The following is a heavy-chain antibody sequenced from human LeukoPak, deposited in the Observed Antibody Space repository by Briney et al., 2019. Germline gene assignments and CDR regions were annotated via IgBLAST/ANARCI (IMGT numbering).Heavy chain of an antibody. CDR2: ISYDGSNK. CDR1: GFTFSSYA. V-gene: IGHV3-30-3*01. Sequence: GGSLRLSCAASGFTFSSYALHWVRQAPGKGLEWVAVISYDGSNKYYADSVKGRFTISRDNSKNTLYLQMNSLRAEDTAVYYCARDRGIAAAGLGDYWGQGTLVTVSS. J-gene: IGHJ4*02. CDR3: ARDRGIAAAGLGDY. D-gene: IGHD6-13*01.